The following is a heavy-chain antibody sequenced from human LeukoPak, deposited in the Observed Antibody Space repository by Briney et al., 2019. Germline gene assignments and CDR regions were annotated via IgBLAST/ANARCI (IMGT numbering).Heavy chain of an antibody. Sequence: SETLSLTCTVSGGSISSYYWSWIRQPPGKGLEWIGYIYYSGSTNYNPSLKSRVTISVDTSKNQFSLKLSSVTAADTAVYYCARTGYSSSWYPAWYYYYGMDVWGQGTTVTVSS. V-gene: IGHV4-59*01. J-gene: IGHJ6*02. CDR2: IYYSGST. CDR3: ARTGYSSSWYPAWYYYYGMDV. D-gene: IGHD6-13*01. CDR1: GGSISSYY.